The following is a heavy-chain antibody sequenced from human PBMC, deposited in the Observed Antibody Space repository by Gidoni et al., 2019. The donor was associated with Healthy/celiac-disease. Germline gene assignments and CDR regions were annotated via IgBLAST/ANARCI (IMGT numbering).Heavy chain of an antibody. CDR1: GFTFSSYG. Sequence: QVQLVESGGGVVQPGRSLRLSCAASGFTFSSYGMHWVRQAPGKGLEWVAVISYDGSNKYYADSVKGRFTISRDNSKNTLYLQMNSLRAEDTAVYYCAKGDDCSSTSCYAGAGLFDYWGQGTLVTVSS. CDR3: AKGDDCSSTSCYAGAGLFDY. V-gene: IGHV3-30*18. CDR2: ISYDGSNK. D-gene: IGHD2-2*01. J-gene: IGHJ4*02.